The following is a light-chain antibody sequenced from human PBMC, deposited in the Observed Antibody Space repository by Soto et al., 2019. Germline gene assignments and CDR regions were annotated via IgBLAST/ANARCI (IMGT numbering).Light chain of an antibody. CDR1: SSNIGSNT. CDR3: AAWDDSLNGWV. V-gene: IGLV1-44*01. CDR2: TNN. J-gene: IGLJ3*02. Sequence: QSVLTQPPSASGTPGQRVTISCSGSSSNIGSNTVNWYLQFPGTAPKLLIYTNNQRPSGVPDRFSGSKSGTSASLAISGLQSEDEADYYCAAWDDSLNGWVFGGGTKVTVL.